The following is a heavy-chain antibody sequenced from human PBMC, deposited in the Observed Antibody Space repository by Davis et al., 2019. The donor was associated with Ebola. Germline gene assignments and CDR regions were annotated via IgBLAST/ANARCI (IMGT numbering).Heavy chain of an antibody. V-gene: IGHV4-59*08. CDR3: ARLGYCSGGSCVYYYYGMDV. CDR1: GGSISSYY. CDR2: IYYSGSN. D-gene: IGHD2-15*01. J-gene: IGHJ6*02. Sequence: MPSETLSLTCTISGGSISSYYWSWIRQPPGKGLEWIGYIYYSGSNKYNPSLKSRVTISVDTSKNQFSLKLSSVTAADTAVYYCARLGYCSGGSCVYYYYGMDVWGQGTTVTVSS.